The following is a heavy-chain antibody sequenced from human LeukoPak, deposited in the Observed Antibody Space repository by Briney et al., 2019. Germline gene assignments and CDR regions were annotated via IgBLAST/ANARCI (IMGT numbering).Heavy chain of an antibody. Sequence: GGSLRLSCAASGFTFSSYSMNWVRQAPGKGLEWVSSISSSSSYIYYADSVKGRFTISRDNAKNSLYLQMNSLRAEDTAVYYCARDWLHYYYYYYMDVWGKGTTVTVSS. D-gene: IGHD5-24*01. CDR2: ISSSSSYI. CDR1: GFTFSSYS. CDR3: ARDWLHYYYYYYMDV. J-gene: IGHJ6*03. V-gene: IGHV3-21*01.